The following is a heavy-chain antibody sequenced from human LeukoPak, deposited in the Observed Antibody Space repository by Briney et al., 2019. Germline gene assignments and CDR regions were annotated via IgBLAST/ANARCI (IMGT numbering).Heavy chain of an antibody. CDR1: GFTFSASW. J-gene: IGHJ4*02. V-gene: IGHV3-7*04. Sequence: GGSLRLSCAASGFTFSASWMTWVRQAPGKGLEWVTNINQDGSEKYYVDSVKGRFTISRDNARNALYLQMNSLRTEDTAVYYCARGDRGFEYWGQGTLITVSS. CDR2: INQDGSEK. CDR3: ARGDRGFEY.